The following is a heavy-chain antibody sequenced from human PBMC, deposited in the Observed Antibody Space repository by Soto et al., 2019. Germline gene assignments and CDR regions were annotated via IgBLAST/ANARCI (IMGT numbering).Heavy chain of an antibody. J-gene: IGHJ4*02. CDR2: VHHNGRT. V-gene: IGHV4-39*01. CDR1: GGSISSGGYY. Sequence: SETLSLTCTVSGGSISSGGYYWGWVRQPPGKGLEYIGSVHHNGRTYSNPSLKSRVTVSADTSKNQFSLKLTSVTAADTAVYYGARHGSGSQYSVVVWGQGTLVTGSS. D-gene: IGHD3-10*01. CDR3: ARHGSGSQYSVVV.